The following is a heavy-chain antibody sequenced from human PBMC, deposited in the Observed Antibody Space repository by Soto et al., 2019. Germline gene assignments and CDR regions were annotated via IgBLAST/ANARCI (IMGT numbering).Heavy chain of an antibody. CDR1: GFTFSSYG. D-gene: IGHD6-19*01. CDR2: ISYDGSTT. CDR3: AKDSEQWLVFYFDY. Sequence: PGGSLRLSCAASGFTFSSYGMHWVRQAPGKGLEWVAVISYDGSTTYYADSVKGRFSISRDNSKNTLYLQMSSLRAEDTALYYCAKDSEQWLVFYFDYWGQGTLVTVSS. V-gene: IGHV3-30*18. J-gene: IGHJ4*02.